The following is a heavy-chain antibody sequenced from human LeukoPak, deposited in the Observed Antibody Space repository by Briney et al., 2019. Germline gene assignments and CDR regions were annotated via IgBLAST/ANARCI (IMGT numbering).Heavy chain of an antibody. CDR2: MNPNSGNT. CDR1: GYTFTGYY. D-gene: IGHD6-6*01. CDR3: ARAIAARSG. J-gene: IGHJ4*02. V-gene: IGHV1-8*02. Sequence: GASVKVSCKASGYTFTGYYMHWVRQAPGQGLEWMGWMNPNSGNTGYSQKFQGRVTMTRNTSISTAYMELSSLRSEDTAVYYCARAIAARSGWGQGTLVTVSS.